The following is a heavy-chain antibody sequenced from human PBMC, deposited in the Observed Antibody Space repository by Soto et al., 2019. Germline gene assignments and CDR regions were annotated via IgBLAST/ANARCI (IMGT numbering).Heavy chain of an antibody. D-gene: IGHD2-2*01. CDR3: ARSQGSSTSLEIYYSYYYGMDV. J-gene: IGHJ6*02. Sequence: QVQLVQSGAEVKKPGSSVKVSCKASGGTFGSYAISWVRQAPGQGLEWMGGIIPIPGTANYAQKFQGRVTIAGDESTSTAYMELSSLRSEDTAVYYCARSQGSSTSLEIYYSYYYGMDVWGQGTTVNVSS. V-gene: IGHV1-69*01. CDR1: GGTFGSYA. CDR2: IIPIPGTA.